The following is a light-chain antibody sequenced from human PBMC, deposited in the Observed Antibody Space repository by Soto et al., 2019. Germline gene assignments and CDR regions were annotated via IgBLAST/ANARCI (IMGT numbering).Light chain of an antibody. CDR2: EVS. V-gene: IGLV2-14*01. CDR3: SSYTSSSTYV. Sequence: QSVLTQPASVSGSPGQSITISCTGTSSDVGDYNYVSWYQQVPGKAPKVMIYEVSNRPSGVSNRFSGSKSGITASLTIPGLQAEDEADYYCSSYTSSSTYVCGTGTKLTVL. J-gene: IGLJ1*01. CDR1: SSDVGDYNY.